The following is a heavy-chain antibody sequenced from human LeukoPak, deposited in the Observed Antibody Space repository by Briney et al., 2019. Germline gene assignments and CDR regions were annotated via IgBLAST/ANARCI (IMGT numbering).Heavy chain of an antibody. V-gene: IGHV1-2*02. CDR1: GYTFTGYY. CDR2: INPNSGGT. CDR3: ARRRVGAYNWFDP. Sequence: ASVKVSCKASGYTFTGYYMHWVRQAPGQGLEWMGWINPNSGGTNYAQKFQGRVTMTRDTSISTAYMELSRLRSDDTAVYYCARRRVGAYNWFDPWGQGTLVTVSS. J-gene: IGHJ5*02. D-gene: IGHD1-26*01.